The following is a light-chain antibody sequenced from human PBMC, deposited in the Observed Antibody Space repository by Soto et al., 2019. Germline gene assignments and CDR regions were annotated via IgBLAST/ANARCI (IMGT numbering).Light chain of an antibody. CDR3: QQSYSFPWT. CDR1: QSINHY. Sequence: DIQLTQSPSSLSASVGDRVTIICRASQSINHYLNWYQQKPRKAPQLLIYAASSLQSGVPSRFSGSGSGTDFTLTIRSLQPDDFATYYCQQSYSFPWTFDHGTRVEI. J-gene: IGKJ1*01. V-gene: IGKV1-39*01. CDR2: AAS.